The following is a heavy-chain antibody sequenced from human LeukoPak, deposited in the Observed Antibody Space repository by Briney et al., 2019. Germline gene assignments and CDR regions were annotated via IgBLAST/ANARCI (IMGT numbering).Heavy chain of an antibody. Sequence: PSETLSLTCTVSGGSISSSSYYWGWIRQPPGKGLELIGSIYYSGSTYYNPSLKSRVTISVDTSKNQFSLKLSSVTAADTAVYYCARLGEGSRGPWFDPWGQGTLVTVSS. CDR1: GGSISSSSYY. V-gene: IGHV4-39*01. CDR2: IYYSGST. CDR3: ARLGEGSRGPWFDP. D-gene: IGHD6-13*01. J-gene: IGHJ5*02.